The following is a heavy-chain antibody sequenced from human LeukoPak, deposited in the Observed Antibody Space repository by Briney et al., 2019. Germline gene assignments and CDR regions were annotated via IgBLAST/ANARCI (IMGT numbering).Heavy chain of an antibody. D-gene: IGHD6-13*01. J-gene: IGHJ4*02. CDR1: GFTFSSYA. CDR2: ISGSGGST. CDR3: AKLESSSWFNHFDY. V-gene: IGHV3-23*01. Sequence: GGSLRLSCAASGFTFSSYAMSWVRQAPGKGLEWVSAISGSGGSTYYADSVKGRFTISRDNSKNMLYLQMNSLRAEDTAVYYCAKLESSSWFNHFDYWGQGTLVTVSS.